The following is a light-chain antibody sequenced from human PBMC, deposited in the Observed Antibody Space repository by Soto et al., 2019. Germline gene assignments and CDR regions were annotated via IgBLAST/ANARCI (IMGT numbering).Light chain of an antibody. CDR2: AAS. Sequence: DIQMTQSPSSVSASVGDTFTVSCRASQVISSWLAWYQQKPGKAPDLLIYAASSLKSGVPSRFSGSGSGTDFTLTITGLQPADFATYYCQQNYSIPITFGQGTRLEI. V-gene: IGKV1-12*01. CDR1: QVISSW. CDR3: QQNYSIPIT. J-gene: IGKJ5*01.